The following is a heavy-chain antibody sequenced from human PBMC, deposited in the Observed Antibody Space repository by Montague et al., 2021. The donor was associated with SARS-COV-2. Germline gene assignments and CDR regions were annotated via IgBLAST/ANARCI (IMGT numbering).Heavy chain of an antibody. V-gene: IGHV3-7*01. CDR2: INQDGSEK. Sequence: SLRLSCPASGFTFISYWMSWVRQAPGKGLEWVANINQDGSEKSNVDSVKGRFTISRDNAKNSLYLQMNSLRAENTAVYYCARDRLLGGQGTLVTVSS. CDR3: ARDRLL. D-gene: IGHD3-10*01. J-gene: IGHJ4*02. CDR1: GFTFISYW.